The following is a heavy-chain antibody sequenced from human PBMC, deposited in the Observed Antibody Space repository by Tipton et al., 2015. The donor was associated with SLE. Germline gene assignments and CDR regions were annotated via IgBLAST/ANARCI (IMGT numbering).Heavy chain of an antibody. CDR1: GDSISSYY. Sequence: TLSLTCTVSGDSISSYYWSWIRQPPGKGLEWIGYIYYSGSTNYNPSLKSRVTISVDTSKNQFSLKLSSVTAADTAVYYCARGKDIVVARDAFDIWGQGTMVTVSS. J-gene: IGHJ3*02. CDR2: IYYSGST. D-gene: IGHD2-15*01. CDR3: ARGKDIVVARDAFDI. V-gene: IGHV4-59*12.